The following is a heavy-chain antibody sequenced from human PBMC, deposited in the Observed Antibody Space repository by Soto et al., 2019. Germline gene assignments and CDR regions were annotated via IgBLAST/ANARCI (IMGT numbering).Heavy chain of an antibody. CDR2: IFYDGFNE. V-gene: IGHV3-33*01. J-gene: IGHJ3*01. D-gene: IGHD6-19*01. Sequence: QVQLVESGGGVVQPGTSLRLSCAASGFTFRQYGMHWVRQAPGKGLEWVAVIFYDGFNEYYADSVRGRFTVSRDNSGNRVYLQMNRLRVEDTAVYSWVRGWGSGVHLSCWDLWGQGTAVVVSS. CDR3: VRGWGSGVHLSCWDL. CDR1: GFTFRQYG.